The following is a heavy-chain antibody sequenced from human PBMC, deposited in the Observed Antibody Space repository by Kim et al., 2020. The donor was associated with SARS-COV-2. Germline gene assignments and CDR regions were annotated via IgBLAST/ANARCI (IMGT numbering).Heavy chain of an antibody. CDR3: ARGFYTNSWYPNLDY. J-gene: IGHJ4*02. CDR2: VDYSGIT. Sequence: SETLSLTCSVSGGSRNSFYWSWIRQSPGQGLEWIGYVDYSGITKYNRSLRSRVTISIDMSKNQFSLNLRSVTAADSAVYYCARGFYTNSWYPNLDYWGQGTLVTVSS. CDR1: GGSRNSFY. V-gene: IGHV4-59*01. D-gene: IGHD6-13*01.